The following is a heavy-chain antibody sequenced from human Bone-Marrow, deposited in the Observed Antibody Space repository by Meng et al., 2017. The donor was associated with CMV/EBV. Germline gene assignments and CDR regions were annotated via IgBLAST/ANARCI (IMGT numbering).Heavy chain of an antibody. Sequence: GGSLRLSCAASGSTFSSYAMSWVRQIPGKGLEWISLIYSGGTNTYYADSVKGRFTISRDNAKNSLYLQMNSLRAEDMALYYCAKDWRRYCSSAFDYWGQGTLVTVSS. J-gene: IGHJ4*02. CDR3: AKDWRRYCSSAFDY. CDR1: GSTFSSYA. D-gene: IGHD2-2*01. CDR2: IYSGGTNT. V-gene: IGHV3-23*03.